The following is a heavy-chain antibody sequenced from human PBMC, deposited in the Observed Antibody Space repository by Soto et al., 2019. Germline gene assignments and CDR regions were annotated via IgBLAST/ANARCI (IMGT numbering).Heavy chain of an antibody. J-gene: IGHJ4*02. CDR1: GLTISNYP. CDR3: VKDDGGSPSTHPD. Sequence: EVQLLESGGGLVQPGGSLRLSCAASGLTISNYPMSWVRQAPGKGLEWVSGISGIGYRTYYAGSVKGRFTISKDFSENSLSLHLDRLRVEGTAVYFCVKDDGGSPSTHPDWGQGTLVTVAS. D-gene: IGHD2-15*01. CDR2: ISGIGYRT. V-gene: IGHV3-23*01.